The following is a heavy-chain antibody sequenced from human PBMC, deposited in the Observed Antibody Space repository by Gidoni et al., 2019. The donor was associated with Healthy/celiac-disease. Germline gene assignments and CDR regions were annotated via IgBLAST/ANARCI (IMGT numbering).Heavy chain of an antibody. D-gene: IGHD1-1*01. Sequence: QLQLQESGGGLVKPSETLSGSCSVAGGAISSSGYYWGWIRQPPGKGLGWMGSIYSSGSTYYNPSLKSRVTISVDTSKNQFSLKLRSVPAADTAVYSCASYNSGPRTFDYWGQGTLVTVSS. CDR3: ASYNSGPRTFDY. J-gene: IGHJ4*02. V-gene: IGHV4-39*01. CDR1: GGAISSSGYY. CDR2: IYSSGST.